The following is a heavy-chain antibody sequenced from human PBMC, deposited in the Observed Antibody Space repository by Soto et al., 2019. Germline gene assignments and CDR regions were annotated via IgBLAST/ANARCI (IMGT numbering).Heavy chain of an antibody. CDR1: GYTFTSYG. CDR2: ISAYNGNT. J-gene: IGHJ5*02. V-gene: IGHV1-18*01. D-gene: IGHD5-12*01. Sequence: QVQLVQSGAEVKKPGASVKVSCKASGYTFTSYGISWVRQAPGQGLEWMGWISAYNGNTNYAQKLQGRVTMTTDTSXTTAYMELRSLRSDDTAVYYCARDRGGYDFEFWFDPWGQGTLVTVSS. CDR3: ARDRGGYDFEFWFDP.